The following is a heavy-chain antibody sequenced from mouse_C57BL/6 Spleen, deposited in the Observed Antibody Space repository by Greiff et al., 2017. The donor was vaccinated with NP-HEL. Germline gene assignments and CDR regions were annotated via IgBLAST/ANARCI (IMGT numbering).Heavy chain of an antibody. J-gene: IGHJ4*01. V-gene: IGHV1-7*01. Sequence: VQLQQSGAELAKPGASVKLSCKASGYTFTSYWMHWVKQRPGQGLEWIGYINPSSGYTKYNQKFKDKASLTAVKSSSTAYMQLSSLTYEDSAVYYCASPAYYSNPEGMDYWGQGTSVTVTS. CDR1: GYTFTSYW. CDR3: ASPAYYSNPEGMDY. CDR2: INPSSGYT. D-gene: IGHD2-5*01.